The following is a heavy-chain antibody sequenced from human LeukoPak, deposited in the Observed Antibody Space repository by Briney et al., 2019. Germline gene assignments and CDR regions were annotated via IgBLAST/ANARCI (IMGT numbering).Heavy chain of an antibody. V-gene: IGHV1-18*01. CDR1: GYTFTSYG. J-gene: IGHJ1*01. CDR2: ISPNNGDT. Sequence: ASVKVSCKASGYTFTSYGISWVRQAPGQGLEWMGWISPNNGDTDYAQKFQGRVRMTTDTSISTAYMDLSRLTSNDTAMYYCAREGPLSSIKHWGQGTLVTDSS. D-gene: IGHD5-12*01. CDR3: AREGPLSSIKH.